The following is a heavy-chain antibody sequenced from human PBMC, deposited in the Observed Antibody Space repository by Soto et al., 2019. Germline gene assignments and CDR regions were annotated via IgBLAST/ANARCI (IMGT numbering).Heavy chain of an antibody. Sequence: QITLKESGPTLVKPTQTLTLTCTFSGFSLSTSGVGVAWIRQPPGKALEGLALIFWDDDKRYSPSLKSRLTTTKDHSTNQVIPTMTNLDPGDTATYYCAHSRKSYYDILTGYNYWGQGTLVTVSS. J-gene: IGHJ4*02. CDR1: GFSLSTSGVG. CDR3: AHSRKSYYDILTGYNY. D-gene: IGHD3-9*01. CDR2: IFWDDDK. V-gene: IGHV2-5*02.